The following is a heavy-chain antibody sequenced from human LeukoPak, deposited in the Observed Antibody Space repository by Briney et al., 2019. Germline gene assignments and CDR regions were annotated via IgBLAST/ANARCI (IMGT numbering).Heavy chain of an antibody. D-gene: IGHD5-24*01. CDR1: GFTFNIYA. J-gene: IGHJ1*01. V-gene: IGHV3-23*01. CDR3: VQEARRDGYKLAPVAEH. Sequence: PGGSLRLSCAVSGFTFNIYAMSWVRQAPGKGLEWVSAISETSRKTYYADSVKGRFTIFRDNSKNTLYLQMNGLRDEDTAVYYCVQEARRDGYKLAPVAEHWGQGTLVTVSS. CDR2: ISETSRKT.